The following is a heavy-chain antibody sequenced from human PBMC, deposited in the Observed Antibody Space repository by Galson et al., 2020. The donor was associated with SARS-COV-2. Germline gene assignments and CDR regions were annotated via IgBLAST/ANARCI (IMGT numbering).Heavy chain of an antibody. Sequence: QLGESLKISCAASGFTFSSYAMHWVRQAPGKGLEWVAVISYDGSNKYYADSVKGRFTISRDNSKNTLYLQMNSLRAEDTAVYYCARPQSSGSYNDAFDIWGQGTMVTVSS. J-gene: IGHJ3*02. V-gene: IGHV3-30*04. CDR1: GFTFSSYA. D-gene: IGHD1-26*01. CDR2: ISYDGSNK. CDR3: ARPQSSGSYNDAFDI.